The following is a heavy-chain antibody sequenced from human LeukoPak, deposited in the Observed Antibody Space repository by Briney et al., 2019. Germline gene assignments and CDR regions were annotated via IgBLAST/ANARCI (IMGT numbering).Heavy chain of an antibody. CDR1: GGPISLYY. Sequence: PSETLSLTCTVSGGPISLYYWSWIRQPPGKGLEWIGYFYDTRSPKYNPSLERRVTISVDMSRNQFSLNLTSVTAADTAVYYRARGRGSLTYWGQGTLATVSS. CDR3: ARGRGSLTY. J-gene: IGHJ4*02. CDR2: FYDTRSP. V-gene: IGHV4-59*01. D-gene: IGHD3-10*01.